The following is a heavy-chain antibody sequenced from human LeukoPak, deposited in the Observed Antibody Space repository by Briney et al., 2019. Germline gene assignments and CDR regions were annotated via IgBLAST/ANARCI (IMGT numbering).Heavy chain of an antibody. V-gene: IGHV3-7*01. Sequence: GGSLRLSCAASGFTFSNFWMSWVRQAPGKGLEWVASINQDGSEKNYVDSVKGRFTISRDSAKNSLYLQMDSLRAEDTAIYYCARCSGWAFKNWGQGTLVTVSS. J-gene: IGHJ4*02. CDR2: INQDGSEK. CDR1: GFTFSNFW. D-gene: IGHD6-19*01. CDR3: ARCSGWAFKN.